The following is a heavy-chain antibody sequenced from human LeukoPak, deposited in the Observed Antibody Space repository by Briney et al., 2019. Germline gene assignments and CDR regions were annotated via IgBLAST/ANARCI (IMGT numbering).Heavy chain of an antibody. Sequence: PLETLSLTCTGSGGSISSYYWSWIRQPPGKELEWIGYIDYSGSTNYNPSLKSRVTISVDTSRNQFFLKLSSVTAAGRAVYYCARHGGSWTFDSWGQGTLVSVSS. CDR1: GGSISSYY. CDR2: IDYSGST. J-gene: IGHJ4*02. V-gene: IGHV4-59*08. D-gene: IGHD6-13*01. CDR3: ARHGGSWTFDS.